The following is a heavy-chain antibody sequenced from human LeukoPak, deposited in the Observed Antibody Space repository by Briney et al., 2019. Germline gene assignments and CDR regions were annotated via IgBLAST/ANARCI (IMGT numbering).Heavy chain of an antibody. CDR2: ISSDGSNK. CDR3: ARDRYSSGWYGDFDC. CDR1: GFTFSSHA. Sequence: GGSLRLSCAASGFTFSSHAMHWVRQAPGKGLEWVAVISSDGSNKYYADSVKGRFTISRDNSKNMLYLQMNSLRAEDTAVYYCARDRYSSGWYGDFDCWGQGTLVTVSS. J-gene: IGHJ4*02. D-gene: IGHD6-19*01. V-gene: IGHV3-30-3*01.